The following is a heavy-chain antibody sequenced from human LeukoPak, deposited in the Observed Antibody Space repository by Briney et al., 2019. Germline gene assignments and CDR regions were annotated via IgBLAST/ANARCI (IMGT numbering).Heavy chain of an antibody. D-gene: IGHD3-22*01. CDR1: GFTFSSYR. V-gene: IGHV3-48*02. J-gene: IGHJ6*02. CDR2: FSLSSSTI. Sequence: GGSRRLSCAASGFTFSSYRMNGVRQAPGRGLEWVSYFSLSSSTIYYADSVKGRFTISRDNAKNSLYLQMNSLRDEDTAVYYCARYYYDSSAQGSYYYGMDVWGQGTTVTVSS. CDR3: ARYYYDSSAQGSYYYGMDV.